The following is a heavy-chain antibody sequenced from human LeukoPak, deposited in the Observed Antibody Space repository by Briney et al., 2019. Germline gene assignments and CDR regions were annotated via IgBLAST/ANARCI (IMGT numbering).Heavy chain of an antibody. V-gene: IGHV1-18*01. D-gene: IGHD5-12*01. J-gene: IGHJ6*02. CDR1: GYTFTSYG. Sequence: ASVKVSCKASGYTFTSYGISWVRQAPGQGLEWMGRISAYNGNTNYAQKLQGRVTMTTDTSTSTAYMELRSLRSDDTAVYYCARDADPRGYSGYDLVGYYYYGMDVWGQGTTVTVSS. CDR3: ARDADPRGYSGYDLVGYYYYGMDV. CDR2: ISAYNGNT.